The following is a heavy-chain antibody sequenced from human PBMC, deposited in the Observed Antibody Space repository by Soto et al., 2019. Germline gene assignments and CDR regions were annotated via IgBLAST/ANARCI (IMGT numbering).Heavy chain of an antibody. Sequence: QVQLQESGPGLVKPSETLSLTCNVSGGSIRSYYWSWIRQPPGKGLEWIGSIYYSGSTNYKPSLKIRVTISVDTSKNQFSLKLNSVTAADTAVYYCARQGGWFDPWGQGTLVTVSS. CDR3: ARQGGWFDP. CDR1: GGSIRSYY. J-gene: IGHJ5*02. V-gene: IGHV4-59*08. CDR2: IYYSGST. D-gene: IGHD1-26*01.